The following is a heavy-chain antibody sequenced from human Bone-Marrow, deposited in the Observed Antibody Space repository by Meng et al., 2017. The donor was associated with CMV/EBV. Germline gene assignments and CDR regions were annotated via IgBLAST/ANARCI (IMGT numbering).Heavy chain of an antibody. CDR1: GFTFSDYG. CDR2: IRSGGIMK. V-gene: IGHV3-30*02. J-gene: IGHJ3*02. CDR3: AKDPERRRVAGYGPLDI. Sequence: GGSLRLSCAVSGFTFSDYGMYWVRQAPGKGLEWVSFIRSGGIMKYYADSVKGRFTISRDNSKSTLYMQMNSLRPEDTAVYYCAKDPERRRVAGYGPLDIWGQGTLVTGSS. D-gene: IGHD6-19*01.